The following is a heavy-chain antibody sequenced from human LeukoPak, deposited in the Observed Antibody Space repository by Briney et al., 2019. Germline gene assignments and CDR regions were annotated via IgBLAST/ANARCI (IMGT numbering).Heavy chain of an antibody. CDR1: GFTFSSYS. Sequence: GGSLRLSCAASGFTFSSYSMNWVRQAPGEGLEWVSYISSSSSTIYYADSVKGRFTISRDNAKNSLYLQMNSLRAEDTAVYYCARELYTGSWYVPRWFDPWGQGTLVTVSS. V-gene: IGHV3-48*01. J-gene: IGHJ5*02. CDR2: ISSSSSTI. D-gene: IGHD6-13*01. CDR3: ARELYTGSWYVPRWFDP.